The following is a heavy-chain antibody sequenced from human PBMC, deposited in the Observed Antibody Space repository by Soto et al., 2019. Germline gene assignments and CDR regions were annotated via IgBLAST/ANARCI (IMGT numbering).Heavy chain of an antibody. D-gene: IGHD6-13*01. CDR1: GGTFSSYA. V-gene: IGHV1-69*01. CDR3: ARGPSSSWYLSHWFDP. CDR2: IIPIFGTA. Sequence: QVQLVQSGAEVKKPASSVRVSCKASGGTFSSYAISWVRQAPGQGLEWMGGIIPIFGTANYAQKFQGRVTITADESTSTAYMELSSLRSEDTAVYYCARGPSSSWYLSHWFDPWGQGTLVTVSS. J-gene: IGHJ5*02.